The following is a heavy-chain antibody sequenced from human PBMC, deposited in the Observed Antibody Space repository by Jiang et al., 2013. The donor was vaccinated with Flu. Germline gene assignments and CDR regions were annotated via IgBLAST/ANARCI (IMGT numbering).Heavy chain of an antibody. V-gene: IGHV1-69*06. CDR3: ARDERQQPNNYYYYYMDV. CDR1: RGTFSNYA. D-gene: IGHD6-13*01. Sequence: EVKKPGSSVKVSCKASRGTFSNYAISWVRQAPGQGLEWMGGIIPIFGTANYAQKFQGRVTITADKSTSTAYMELSSLRSEDTAVYYCARDERQQPNNYYYYYMDVWGKGTTVTVSS. CDR2: IIPIFGTA. J-gene: IGHJ6*03.